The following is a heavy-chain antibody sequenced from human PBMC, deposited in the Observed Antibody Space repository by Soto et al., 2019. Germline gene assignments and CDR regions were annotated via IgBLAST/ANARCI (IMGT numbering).Heavy chain of an antibody. D-gene: IGHD6-19*01. Sequence: SETLSLTCSISGDSIIRYYWSWIRQSAGKGLEWIGRTYISGDTNYNPSLKSRVTMSVSTSKNQLSLKLSSVTAADTAVYYCAREYTETVDGPTPYYFDYWGQGTPVTVSS. CDR3: AREYTETVDGPTPYYFDY. V-gene: IGHV4-4*07. CDR1: GDSIIRYY. CDR2: TYISGDT. J-gene: IGHJ4*02.